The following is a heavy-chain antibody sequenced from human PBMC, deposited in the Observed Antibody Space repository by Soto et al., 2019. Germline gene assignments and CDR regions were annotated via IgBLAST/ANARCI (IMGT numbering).Heavy chain of an antibody. CDR2: IVVGSGNT. V-gene: IGHV1-58*01. CDR1: GFTFTSSA. Sequence: SVKVSCKASGFTFTSSAVQWVRQARGQRLEWIGWIVVGSGNTNYAQKFQERVTITRDMSASTAYMELSSLRSEDTAVYYCAAESSVTTGYYYYYGMDVWGQGTTVTVSS. J-gene: IGHJ6*02. D-gene: IGHD4-4*01. CDR3: AAESSVTTGYYYYYGMDV.